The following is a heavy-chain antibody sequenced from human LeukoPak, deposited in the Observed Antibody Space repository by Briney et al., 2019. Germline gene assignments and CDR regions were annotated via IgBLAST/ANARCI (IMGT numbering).Heavy chain of an antibody. V-gene: IGHV1-18*01. J-gene: IGHJ4*02. CDR3: ARDRGTFYYDSGGYFFDY. CDR2: ISAYNGNT. CDR1: GYTFTSYG. D-gene: IGHD3-22*01. Sequence: ASVKVSCKASGYTFTSYGILWVRQAPGQGLEWMGWISAYNGNTNYAQKLQGRVTMTTDTSTSTAYMELRSLRSDDTAVYYCARDRGTFYYDSGGYFFDYWGQGTLVTVSS.